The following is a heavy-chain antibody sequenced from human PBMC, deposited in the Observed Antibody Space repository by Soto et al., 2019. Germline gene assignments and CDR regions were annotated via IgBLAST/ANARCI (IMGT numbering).Heavy chain of an antibody. CDR3: AREARGYCTIGACYPYYYYYGMDV. J-gene: IGHJ6*02. V-gene: IGHV3-74*01. CDR2: INSDGSTT. D-gene: IGHD2-8*01. Sequence: EVQVVESGGGLVQPGGSLRLSCAASGFTFSSYWMHWVRQAPGKGLVWVSRINSDGSTTSYADSVKGRFTISRDNAKNTLYLQMNSLRAEDTAVYYCAREARGYCTIGACYPYYYYYGMDVWGLGTTVTVSS. CDR1: GFTFSSYW.